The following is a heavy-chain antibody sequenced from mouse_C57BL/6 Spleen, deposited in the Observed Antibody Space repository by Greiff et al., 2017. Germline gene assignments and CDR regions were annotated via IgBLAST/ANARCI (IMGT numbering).Heavy chain of an antibody. D-gene: IGHD1-1*01. CDR1: GYTFTSYT. Sequence: QVQLQQSGAELARPGASVKMSCKASGYTFTSYTMHWVKQRPGQGLEWIGYITPRSGYPKYNQKFQDKATLTADKSSSTAYMQLSSLTSEDSAVCYCARSDYCGINYNLYCDVWGTGTTVTVSS. CDR2: ITPRSGYP. CDR3: ARSDYCGINYNLYCDV. V-gene: IGHV1-4*01. J-gene: IGHJ1*03.